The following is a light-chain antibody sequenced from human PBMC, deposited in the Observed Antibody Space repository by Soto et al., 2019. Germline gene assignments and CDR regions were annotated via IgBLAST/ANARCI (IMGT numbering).Light chain of an antibody. CDR1: QRIDTW. V-gene: IGKV1-5*03. CDR2: KAS. CDR3: QEYRNNYGT. Sequence: DIQMTQSPATLAASVGDRVSITCRASQRIDTWLAWYQQKPGKAPNLLIYKASRLQSGVPSRFSGSGSGTEFTLTISSLQPEDFATYYCQEYRNNYGTFGQGTKVDTK. J-gene: IGKJ1*01.